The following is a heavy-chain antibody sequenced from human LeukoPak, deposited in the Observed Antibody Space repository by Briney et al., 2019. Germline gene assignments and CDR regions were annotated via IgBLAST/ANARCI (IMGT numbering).Heavy chain of an antibody. D-gene: IGHD6-13*01. CDR3: ARGEYSSSLDY. J-gene: IGHJ4*02. V-gene: IGHV1-46*01. Sequence: ASVKGSCKASGYTFTNYHMHWVRQAPGQGVEWMGIITPSGVSTNYPQKFQGRVTMTRDTSTSTVYMELSSLRSEDTAVYYCARGEYSSSLDYWGQGTLVTVSS. CDR1: GYTFTNYH. CDR2: ITPSGVST.